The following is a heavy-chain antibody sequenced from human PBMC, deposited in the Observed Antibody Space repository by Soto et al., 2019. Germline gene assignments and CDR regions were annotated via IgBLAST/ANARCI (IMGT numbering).Heavy chain of an antibody. J-gene: IGHJ4*02. CDR1: GFSFSSHG. V-gene: IGHV3-33*01. D-gene: IGHD6-25*01. CDR2: IWYDGNRE. CDR3: ARDRSGVGQRPDY. Sequence: QVHLVESGGGVVQPGTSLRLSCAASGFSFSSHGMHWVRQAPGKGLEWVAVIWYDGNREYYADSVKGRHTISRDNSKNTLYLQLNSLRVEDTAMYYCARDRSGVGQRPDYWGQGTLVAVS.